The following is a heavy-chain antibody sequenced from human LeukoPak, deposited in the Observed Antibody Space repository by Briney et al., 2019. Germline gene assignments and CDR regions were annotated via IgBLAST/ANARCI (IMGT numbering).Heavy chain of an antibody. D-gene: IGHD2-2*01. J-gene: IGHJ4*02. CDR1: GHNFSDFY. V-gene: IGHV3-11*01. CDR3: AREASCSSPTCYFDY. Sequence: GGSVRLLCAASGHNFSDFYVRWIRRSRGKGLEWLSSISLSGSTVTYAASVKGRVTVSRDNAKNSVVLHILSLRADDTAVYYCAREASCSSPTCYFDYWGQGTLVTVSS. CDR2: ISLSGSTV.